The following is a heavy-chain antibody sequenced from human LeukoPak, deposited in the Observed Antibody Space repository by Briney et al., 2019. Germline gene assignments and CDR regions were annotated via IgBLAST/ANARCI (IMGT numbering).Heavy chain of an antibody. CDR2: IYPGDSDT. Sequence: GESLKISCQGSGYSFTTYWIGWVRQMPGKGLEWMGIIYPGDSDTKYSPSFQGQVTISADKSISTAYLQWSSLKASDTAMYYCARLSLTYYDSSGYPDYWGQGTLVTVSS. CDR3: ARLSLTYYDSSGYPDY. D-gene: IGHD3-22*01. CDR1: GYSFTTYW. J-gene: IGHJ4*02. V-gene: IGHV5-51*01.